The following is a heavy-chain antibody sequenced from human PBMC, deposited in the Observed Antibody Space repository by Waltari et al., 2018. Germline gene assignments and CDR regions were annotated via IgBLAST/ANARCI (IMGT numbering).Heavy chain of an antibody. CDR1: GGSIPSDHW. Sequence: QVQLQESGPGLVKPSGTLSLTCAVSGGSIPSDHWWSWVRQPPGKGLEWIGEMYHGGSTNYNPSLRSRVTISLDKSKNQFSLKLSSVTAADTAVYYCARKWGGYSSGWWDYWGQGTLVTVSS. D-gene: IGHD6-19*01. CDR3: ARKWGGYSSGWWDY. J-gene: IGHJ4*02. CDR2: MYHGGST. V-gene: IGHV4-4*02.